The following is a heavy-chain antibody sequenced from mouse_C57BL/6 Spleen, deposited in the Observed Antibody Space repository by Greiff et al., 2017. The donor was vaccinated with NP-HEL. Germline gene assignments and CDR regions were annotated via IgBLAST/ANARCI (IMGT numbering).Heavy chain of an antibody. CDR1: GFTFSDYY. J-gene: IGHJ3*01. D-gene: IGHD1-1*01. CDR3: ARSYGSSSWFAY. V-gene: IGHV5-12*01. CDR2: ISNGGGST. Sequence: EVMLVESGGGLVQPGGSLKLSCAASGFTFSDYYMYWVRQTPEKRLEWVAYISNGGGSTYYPDNVKGRFTISRDNAKNTLYLQMSRLKSEDTAMYYCARSYGSSSWFAYWGQGTLVTVSA.